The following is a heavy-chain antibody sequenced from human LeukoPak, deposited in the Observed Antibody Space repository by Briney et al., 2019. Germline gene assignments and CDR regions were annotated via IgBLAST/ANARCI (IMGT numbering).Heavy chain of an antibody. Sequence: GGSLRLSCAASGFTFSSYAMSWVRQAPGKGLEWVSAISGSGGSTYYADSVKGRFTISRDNSKNTLYLQMNSLRAEDTAVYYCANGLYDSSGSPNYYYMDVWGKGTTVTVSS. CDR1: GFTFSSYA. CDR2: ISGSGGST. J-gene: IGHJ6*03. V-gene: IGHV3-23*01. CDR3: ANGLYDSSGSPNYYYMDV. D-gene: IGHD3-22*01.